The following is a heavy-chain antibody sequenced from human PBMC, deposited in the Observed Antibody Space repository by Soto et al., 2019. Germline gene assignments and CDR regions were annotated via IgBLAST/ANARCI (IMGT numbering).Heavy chain of an antibody. CDR1: GYTFTSYG. Sequence: ASVKVSCKASGYTFTSYGISWVRQAPGQGLEWMGCISTYNGNTNYAQKLKGRVTMTTDTSTSTAYMELRSMRSDDTAVYYCARDPMSTVTTYYYYCMDVWGQGTMVTVSS. CDR2: ISTYNGNT. V-gene: IGHV1-18*01. D-gene: IGHD4-17*01. CDR3: ARDPMSTVTTYYYYCMDV. J-gene: IGHJ6*02.